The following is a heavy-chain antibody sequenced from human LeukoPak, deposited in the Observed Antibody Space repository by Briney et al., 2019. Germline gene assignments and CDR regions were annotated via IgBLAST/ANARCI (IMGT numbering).Heavy chain of an antibody. CDR2: IIPIFGTA. V-gene: IGHV1-69*05. CDR3: ASTGVGATTTDAFDI. CDR1: GGTFSSYA. D-gene: IGHD1-26*01. Sequence: SVKVSCKASGGTFSSYAISLVRQAPGQGLEWMGRIIPIFGTANYAQKFQGRVTITTDESTSTAYMELSSLRSEDTAVYYWASTGVGATTTDAFDIWAQGTMVTVSS. J-gene: IGHJ3*02.